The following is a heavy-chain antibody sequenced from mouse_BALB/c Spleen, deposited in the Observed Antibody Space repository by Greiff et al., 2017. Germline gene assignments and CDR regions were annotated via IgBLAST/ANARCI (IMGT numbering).Heavy chain of an antibody. Sequence: EVKLVDSGPGLVKPSQSLSLTCTVTGYSITSDYAWNWIRQFPGNKLEWMGYISYSGSTSYNPSLKSRISITRDTSKNQFFLQLNSVTTEDTATYYCATGTFAYWGQGTLVTVSA. CDR1: GYSITSDYA. D-gene: IGHD4-1*01. J-gene: IGHJ3*01. CDR2: ISYSGST. V-gene: IGHV3-2*02. CDR3: ATGTFAY.